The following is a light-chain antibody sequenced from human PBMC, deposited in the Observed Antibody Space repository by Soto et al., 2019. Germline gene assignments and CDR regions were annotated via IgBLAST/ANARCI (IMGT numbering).Light chain of an antibody. J-gene: IGLJ2*01. CDR1: SGHSSYT. CDR2: LERSGSY. CDR3: ETWDSNTFVV. V-gene: IGLV4-60*03. Sequence: QPVLTQSSSASASLGSSVKLTCTLSSGHSSYTIAWHQQQPGKAPRYLMKLERSGSYNKGSGVPDRFSGSSSGTDRYLTISNLQPEDEAHYYCETWDSNTFVVFGGGTKLTVL.